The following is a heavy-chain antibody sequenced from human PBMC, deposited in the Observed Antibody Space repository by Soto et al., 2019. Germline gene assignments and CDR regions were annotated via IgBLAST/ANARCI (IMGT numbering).Heavy chain of an antibody. D-gene: IGHD3-16*01. CDR3: ARTWVLGAFDI. J-gene: IGHJ3*02. Sequence: ASVKVSCKASGYTFTGDYMHWVRQAPGQGLEWMGWINPNSGGTNYAQKFQGWVTMTRDTSISTAYMELSRLRSDDTAVYYCARTWVLGAFDIWGQGTMVTVSS. V-gene: IGHV1-2*04. CDR1: GYTFTGDY. CDR2: INPNSGGT.